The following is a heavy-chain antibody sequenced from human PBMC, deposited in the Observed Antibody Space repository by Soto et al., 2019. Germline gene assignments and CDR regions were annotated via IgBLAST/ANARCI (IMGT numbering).Heavy chain of an antibody. V-gene: IGHV3-48*01. D-gene: IGHD2-8*01. CDR1: GFTFSSYS. CDR3: ARDRGGYCTNGVCYKVAFDI. CDR2: ISSSSTI. Sequence: GGSLRLSCAASGFTFSSYSMNWVRQAPGKGLEWVSYISSSSTIYYADSVKGRFTISRDNAKNSLYLQMNSLRAEDTAVYYCARDRGGYCTNGVCYKVAFDIWGQGTMVTVSS. J-gene: IGHJ3*02.